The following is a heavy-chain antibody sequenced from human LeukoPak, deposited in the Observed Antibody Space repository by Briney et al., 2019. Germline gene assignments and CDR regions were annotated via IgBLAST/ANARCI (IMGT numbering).Heavy chain of an antibody. J-gene: IGHJ3*02. D-gene: IGHD2-2*01. CDR3: ARPKRYCSSTSCPANAFDI. V-gene: IGHV4-34*01. CDR1: GGSISSYY. Sequence: SETLSLTCTVSGGSISSYYWSWIRQPPGKGLEWIGEINHSGSTNYNPSLKSRVTISVDTSKNQFSLKLSSVTAADTAVYYCARPKRYCSSTSCPANAFDIWGQGTMVTVSS. CDR2: INHSGST.